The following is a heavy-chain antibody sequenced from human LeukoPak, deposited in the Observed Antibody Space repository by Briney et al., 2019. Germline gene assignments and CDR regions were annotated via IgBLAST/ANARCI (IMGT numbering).Heavy chain of an antibody. J-gene: IGHJ4*02. D-gene: IGHD1-1*01. Sequence: GASVKVSCKASGYTFTGYHMHWVRQAPGQGLEWMGWINPNSGGTNYAQKFQGRVTMTRDTSISTAYMELSRLRSDDTAVYYCARVTETGTTWSDYWGQGTLVTVSS. V-gene: IGHV1-2*02. CDR2: INPNSGGT. CDR1: GYTFTGYH. CDR3: ARVTETGTTWSDY.